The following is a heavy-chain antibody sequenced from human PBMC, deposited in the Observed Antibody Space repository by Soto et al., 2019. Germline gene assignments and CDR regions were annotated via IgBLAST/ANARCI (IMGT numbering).Heavy chain of an antibody. V-gene: IGHV3-23*01. D-gene: IGHD2-2*01. Sequence: EAQLLESGGGLVQPGGSLRVSCAASGFSFSSYAMSWVRQAPGKGLEWISAITGSGGDSYHADSIKGRFTISRDNTKNTLYLQMNSLRAEDTAVYYCAKGSASSRPYYFDYWGQGTPVTVSS. CDR2: ITGSGGDS. CDR1: GFSFSSYA. J-gene: IGHJ4*02. CDR3: AKGSASSRPYYFDY.